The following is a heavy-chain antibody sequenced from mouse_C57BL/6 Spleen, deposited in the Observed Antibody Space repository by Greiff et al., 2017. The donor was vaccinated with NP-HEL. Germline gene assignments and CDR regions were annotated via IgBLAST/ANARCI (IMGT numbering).Heavy chain of an antibody. CDR2: IDPSDSYT. CDR1: GYTFTSYW. V-gene: IGHV1-59*01. D-gene: IGHD1-1*01. J-gene: IGHJ2*01. Sequence: QVQLQQPGAELVRPGTSVKLSCKASGYTFTSYWMHWVKQRPGQGLEWIGVIDPSDSYTNYNQKFKGKATLTVDTSSSTAYMQLSSLTSEDSAVYYCARWGTVVARDYWGQGTTLTVSS. CDR3: ARWGTVVARDY.